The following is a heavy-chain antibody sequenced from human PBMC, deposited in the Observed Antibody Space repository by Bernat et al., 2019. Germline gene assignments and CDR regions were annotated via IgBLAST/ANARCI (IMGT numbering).Heavy chain of an antibody. Sequence: EVQLLESGGGLVQPGGSLRLSCAASGFTSSSHAMSWVRQAPGKGLEWVSTISNSGGSAYYADYVKGRFTISRDNPKNTLSLQMNNLRAEDTAVYYCAASGYGTIDIWGQGTMVTVS. CDR3: AASGYGTIDI. V-gene: IGHV3-23*01. CDR1: GFTSSSHA. J-gene: IGHJ3*02. D-gene: IGHD3-22*01. CDR2: ISNSGGSA.